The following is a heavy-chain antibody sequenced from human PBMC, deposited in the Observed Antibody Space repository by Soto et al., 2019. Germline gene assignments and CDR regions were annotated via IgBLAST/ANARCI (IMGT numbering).Heavy chain of an antibody. J-gene: IGHJ4*02. CDR2: ISGSGDTT. CDR3: AKRRSSDWLYYFDS. V-gene: IGHV3-23*01. Sequence: EVQLLESGGGLVQPGGSLRLSRTASGVTFSSYTMSWVRQAPGKGLEWVSGISGSGDTTYSAEPVKGRFTISRDNSKNMVFREMSRLRAEDTAVYYCAKRRSSDWLYYFDSWGQGTLVTVSS. D-gene: IGHD6-19*01. CDR1: GVTFSSYT.